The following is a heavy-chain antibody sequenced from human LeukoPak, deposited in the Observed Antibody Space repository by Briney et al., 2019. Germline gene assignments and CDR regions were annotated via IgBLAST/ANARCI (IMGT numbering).Heavy chain of an antibody. V-gene: IGHV3-15*01. CDR3: TTPVRYQLLSYLRGDY. Sequence: PGGSLRLSCAASGFTFSNAWMSWVRQAPGKGLEWVGRIKSKTDGGTTDYAAPVKGRFTISRDGSKNTLYLQMNSLKTEDTAVYYCTTPVRYQLLSYLRGDYWGQGTLVTVSS. CDR1: GFTFSNAW. CDR2: IKSKTDGGTT. D-gene: IGHD2-2*01. J-gene: IGHJ4*02.